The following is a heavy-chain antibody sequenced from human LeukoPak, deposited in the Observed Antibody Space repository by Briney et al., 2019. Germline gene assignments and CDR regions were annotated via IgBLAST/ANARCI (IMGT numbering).Heavy chain of an antibody. CDR1: GYTFTSYG. Sequence: ASVKVSCKASGYTFTSYGISWVRQAPGQGLAWMGWINPNSGGTNYAQKFQGRVTMTRDTSISTAYMELSRLRSDDTAVYYCATSIAVAGFDYWGQGTLVTVSS. J-gene: IGHJ4*02. CDR2: INPNSGGT. V-gene: IGHV1-2*02. CDR3: ATSIAVAGFDY. D-gene: IGHD6-19*01.